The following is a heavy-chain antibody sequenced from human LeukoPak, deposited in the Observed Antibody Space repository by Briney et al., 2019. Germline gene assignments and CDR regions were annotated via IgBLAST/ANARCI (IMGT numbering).Heavy chain of an antibody. CDR1: GGSFSGYY. J-gene: IGHJ4*02. CDR3: ARGRRNLLYYYDSSGYLRY. Sequence: SETLSLTCAVYGGSFSGYYWSWIRQPPGKGLGGIGEINHSGSTNYNPSLKSRVTISVDTSKNQFSLKLSSVTAADTAVYYCARGRRNLLYYYDSSGYLRYWGQGTLVTVSS. CDR2: INHSGST. D-gene: IGHD3-22*01. V-gene: IGHV4-34*01.